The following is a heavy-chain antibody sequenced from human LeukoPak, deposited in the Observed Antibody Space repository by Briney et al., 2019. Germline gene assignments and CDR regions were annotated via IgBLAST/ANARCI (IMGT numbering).Heavy chain of an antibody. D-gene: IGHD1-1*01. CDR1: GFTFGDYA. V-gene: IGHV3-49*05. J-gene: IGHJ4*02. CDR2: IRSKAYGETA. Sequence: NPGGSLRLSCTASGFTFGDYAMSWIRQAPGKGLEWVGFIRSKAYGETADYAASVKGRFTISRGDSKAIAYLQMNSLKTEDTAVYHCTRDRGAYNLYDYWGQGTLVTVSS. CDR3: TRDRGAYNLYDY.